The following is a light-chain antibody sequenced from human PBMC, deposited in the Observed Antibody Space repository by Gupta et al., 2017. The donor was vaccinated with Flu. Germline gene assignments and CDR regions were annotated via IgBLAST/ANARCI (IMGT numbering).Light chain of an antibody. CDR2: EVS. V-gene: IGLV2-14*01. Sequence: QSALTPPASVSASPGQSITLSCTGTSSDVGGYNDVSWYQRHPGKAPKLMIYEVSKRPAGVANRFSGSTSGNTASLTISGLQAEDEADYYCSSDTSSSTYVFGTGTKVTVL. CDR1: SSDVGGYND. CDR3: SSDTSSSTYV. J-gene: IGLJ1*01.